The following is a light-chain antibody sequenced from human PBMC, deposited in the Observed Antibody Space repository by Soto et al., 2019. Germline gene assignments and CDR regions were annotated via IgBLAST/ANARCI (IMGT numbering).Light chain of an antibody. Sequence: AIQLTQSPSSLSASVGDRVTITCRASQVVSSALAWYQQKPGKAPKLLIYDASSLDGGVPSRFTGSGSGTDFTLTISSLQPEDFATYYCQQYNDFPPLTFGGGTKVGIK. CDR2: DAS. CDR1: QVVSSA. J-gene: IGKJ4*01. CDR3: QQYNDFPPLT. V-gene: IGKV1D-13*01.